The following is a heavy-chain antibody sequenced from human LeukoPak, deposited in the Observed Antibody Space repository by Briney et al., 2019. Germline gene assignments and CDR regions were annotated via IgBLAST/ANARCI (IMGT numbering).Heavy chain of an antibody. Sequence: PGGSLRLSCAASGFTVSSNYMSWVRQAPGKGLEWVSRISGSGGSTYYADSVKGRFTISRDNSKNTLFLQMSSLRAEDTAVYYCAKDRGSGSYCTDYWGQGTLVTVSS. D-gene: IGHD1-26*01. V-gene: IGHV3-23*01. CDR3: AKDRGSGSYCTDY. CDR2: ISGSGGST. CDR1: GFTVSSNY. J-gene: IGHJ4*02.